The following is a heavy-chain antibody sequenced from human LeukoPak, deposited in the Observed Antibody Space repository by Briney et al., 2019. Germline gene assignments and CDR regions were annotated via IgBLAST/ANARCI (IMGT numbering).Heavy chain of an antibody. D-gene: IGHD4-11*01. V-gene: IGHV1-18*04. CDR1: GYTFTSYY. CDR2: ISAYNGNT. J-gene: IGHJ4*02. CDR3: AREGGSYSNFDY. Sequence: ASVKVSCKASGYTFTSYYMHWVRQAPGQGLEWMGWISAYNGNTNYAQKLQGRVTMTTDTSTSTAYMELRSLRSDDTAVYYCAREGGSYSNFDYWGQGTLVTVSS.